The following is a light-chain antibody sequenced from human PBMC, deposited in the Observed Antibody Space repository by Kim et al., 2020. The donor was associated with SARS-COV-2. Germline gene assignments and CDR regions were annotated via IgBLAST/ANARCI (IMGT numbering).Light chain of an antibody. Sequence: VSLSPGPTASISCSGDNLGDKFVCWYQQRPGQSPLLVIYQDDKRPSGIPERFSGSNSGGTATLTISGTQAMDEADYYCQAWDNGVVFGGGTKLTVL. CDR1: NLGDKF. J-gene: IGLJ2*01. V-gene: IGLV3-1*01. CDR2: QDD. CDR3: QAWDNGVV.